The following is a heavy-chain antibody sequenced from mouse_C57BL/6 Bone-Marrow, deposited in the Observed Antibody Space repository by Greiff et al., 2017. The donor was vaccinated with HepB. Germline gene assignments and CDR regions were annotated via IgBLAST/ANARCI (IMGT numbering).Heavy chain of an antibody. D-gene: IGHD4-1*01. Sequence: EVKLVESGGGLVQPGGSLSLSCAASGFTFTDYYMSWVRQPPGKALEWLGFIRNKANGYTTEYSASVKGRFTISRDNSQSILYLQMNALRAEVSATYYCARYIGNWDEGAWFAYWGQGTLVTVSA. CDR3: ARYIGNWDEGAWFAY. J-gene: IGHJ3*01. CDR1: GFTFTDYY. CDR2: IRNKANGYTT. V-gene: IGHV7-3*01.